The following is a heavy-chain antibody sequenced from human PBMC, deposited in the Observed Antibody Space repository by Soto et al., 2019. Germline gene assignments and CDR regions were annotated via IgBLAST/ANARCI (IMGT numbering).Heavy chain of an antibody. CDR1: GFTVSSNY. V-gene: IGHV3-66*01. J-gene: IGHJ6*02. D-gene: IGHD2-8*02. Sequence: GGSLRLSCAASGFTVSSNYMSWVRQAPGKGLEWVSVIYSGGSTYYADSVKGRFTISRDNSKNTLYLQMNNLSAEDTAVYYCASWSGGFYYYYYGMDLWGQGTTVTVSS. CDR3: ASWSGGFYYYYYGMDL. CDR2: IYSGGST.